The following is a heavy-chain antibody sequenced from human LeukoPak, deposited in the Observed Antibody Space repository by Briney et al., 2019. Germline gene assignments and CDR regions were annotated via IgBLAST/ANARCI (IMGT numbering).Heavy chain of an antibody. D-gene: IGHD3-10*01. Sequence: GGSLRLSCAASGFIFSSYAMNWVRQAPGKGLEWVSRISGSGATINYSDSVKGRFTISRDNSKNTLYLQMNSLRAEDTAVYYCAKASGGSYWDYWGQGTLVTVSS. CDR2: ISGSGATI. CDR3: AKASGGSYWDY. V-gene: IGHV3-23*01. J-gene: IGHJ4*02. CDR1: GFIFSSYA.